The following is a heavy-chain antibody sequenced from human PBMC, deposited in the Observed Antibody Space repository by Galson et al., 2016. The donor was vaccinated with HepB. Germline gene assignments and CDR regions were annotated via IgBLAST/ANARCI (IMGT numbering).Heavy chain of an antibody. J-gene: IGHJ4*02. Sequence: QSGAEVKKPGESLKISCQGSGYSFAKYWIVWVRQMPGKGLEWMGIIYPGDSDTTYSPSLQGQVTISADKSISTAYLQWSSLKASDTAMYYCARQVGATHDHWGQGTLVTVSS. CDR3: ARQVGATHDH. D-gene: IGHD1-26*01. CDR2: IYPGDSDT. CDR1: GYSFAKYW. V-gene: IGHV5-51*01.